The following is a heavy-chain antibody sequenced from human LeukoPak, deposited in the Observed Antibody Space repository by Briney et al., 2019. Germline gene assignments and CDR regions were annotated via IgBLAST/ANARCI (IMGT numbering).Heavy chain of an antibody. CDR1: GFTFSSYA. Sequence: GGSLRLSCAASGFTFSSYAMSWVRQAPGKGPEWVSAISGSGGSTSYADSVKGRFTISRDNSKNTLFLQINSLRAEDTAVYYCAKRSVSSGFYYYFDYWGQGTLVTVSS. CDR3: AKRSVSSGFYYYFDY. D-gene: IGHD6-19*01. J-gene: IGHJ4*02. V-gene: IGHV3-23*01. CDR2: ISGSGGST.